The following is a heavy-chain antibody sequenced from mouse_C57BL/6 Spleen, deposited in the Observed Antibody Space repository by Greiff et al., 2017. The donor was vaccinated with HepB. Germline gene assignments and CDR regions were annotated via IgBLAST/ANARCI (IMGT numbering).Heavy chain of an antibody. J-gene: IGHJ3*01. D-gene: IGHD3-1*01. CDR1: GFTFSSYA. CDR2: ISDGGSYT. Sequence: EVKLVEPGGGLVKPGGSLKLSCAASGFTFSSYAMSWVRQTPEKRLEWVATISDGGSYTYYPDNVKGRFTISRDNAKNNRYLQMSHLKSEDTAMYYCARDRGLFFAYWGQGTLVTVSA. CDR3: ARDRGLFFAY. V-gene: IGHV5-4*01.